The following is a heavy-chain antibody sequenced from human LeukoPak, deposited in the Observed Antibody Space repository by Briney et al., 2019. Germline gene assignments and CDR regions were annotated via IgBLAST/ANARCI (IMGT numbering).Heavy chain of an antibody. CDR3: AGDQPGSRFDP. CDR2: ISAYNGNT. CDR1: GYTFTNYG. Sequence: ASVKVSCKASGYTFTNYGISWVRQAPGQGLEWMGWISAYNGNTNYAQNLQGRVTMTTDTSTSTAYMELRSLRSDDTAIYYFAGDQPGSRFDPWGQGTLVTVPS. V-gene: IGHV1-18*01. D-gene: IGHD1-26*01. J-gene: IGHJ5*02.